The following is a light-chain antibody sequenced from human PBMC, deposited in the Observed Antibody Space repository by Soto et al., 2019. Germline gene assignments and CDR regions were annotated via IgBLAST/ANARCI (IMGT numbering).Light chain of an antibody. V-gene: IGLV2-11*01. CDR3: CSYAVANTLV. CDR1: SSDIGTYNF. Sequence: QSVLTQPRSVSGSPGQSVTFSCIGTSSDIGTYNFVSWYQQNPGKAPKLLIYDVTKRPSGVPDRFSGSKSGNTASLTISGPQSEDEADYYCCSYAVANTLVFGGGTKLTVL. CDR2: DVT. J-gene: IGLJ3*02.